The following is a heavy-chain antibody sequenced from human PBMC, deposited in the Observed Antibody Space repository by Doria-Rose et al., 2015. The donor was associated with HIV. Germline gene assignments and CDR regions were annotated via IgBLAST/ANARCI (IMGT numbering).Heavy chain of an antibody. Sequence: VTLKESGPVLVKPTETLTLTCTVSGVSLSSPGMGVSWIRQPPGKALEWLGDNFSDDERSYKTSLKSRLTIHRGTSKSQVVLTMTDMDPVDTATYYCARIKSSRWYHKYYFDFWGQGTLVIISA. CDR1: GVSLSSPGMG. V-gene: IGHV2-26*01. CDR3: ARIKSSRWYHKYYFDF. J-gene: IGHJ4*02. CDR2: NFSDDER. D-gene: IGHD6-13*01.